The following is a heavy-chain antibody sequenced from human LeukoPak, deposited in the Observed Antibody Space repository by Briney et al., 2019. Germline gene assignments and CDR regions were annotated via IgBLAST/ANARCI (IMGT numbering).Heavy chain of an antibody. Sequence: GASVKVSCKASGYTFTGYYMHWVRQAPGQGLEWMGWINPNSGGTNYGRVTMTRDTSISTAYMELSRLRSDDTAVYYCAREILPTSAFDPWGQGTLVTVSS. J-gene: IGHJ5*02. V-gene: IGHV1-2*02. CDR3: AREILPTSAFDP. D-gene: IGHD2/OR15-2a*01. CDR2: INPNSGGT. CDR1: GYTFTGYY.